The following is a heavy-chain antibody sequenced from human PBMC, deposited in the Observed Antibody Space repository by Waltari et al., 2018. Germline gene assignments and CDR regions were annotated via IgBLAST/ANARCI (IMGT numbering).Heavy chain of an antibody. D-gene: IGHD6-19*01. CDR3: ARGRVPEISSGWGNPFDI. CDR1: GYTFTSFP. CDR2: INPANGDT. V-gene: IGHV1-3*03. J-gene: IGHJ3*02. Sequence: QVQLVQSGAEVKKPGASVKVSCKDSGYTFTSFPMHWVRQAPGQRLAWMGWINPANGDTKYSQDFQGRVTIVRDTSASTSYMELNSLRSEDMAVYYCARGRVPEISSGWGNPFDIWGQGTMVTVSS.